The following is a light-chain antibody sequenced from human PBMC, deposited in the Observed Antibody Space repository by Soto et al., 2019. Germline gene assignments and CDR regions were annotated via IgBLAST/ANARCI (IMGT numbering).Light chain of an antibody. J-gene: IGKJ1*01. CDR2: GAA. CDR1: QSVSSN. Sequence: IVMTQSPDPLSVSPGERATLSCRVIQSVSSNLAWWQQRPGQAPRLLIYGAATRASCVATRCSGSGCGREYTITISSRLSDDFAVYYCQQYNNWPPWTFGQGTKVDIK. CDR3: QQYNNWPPWT. V-gene: IGKV3-15*01.